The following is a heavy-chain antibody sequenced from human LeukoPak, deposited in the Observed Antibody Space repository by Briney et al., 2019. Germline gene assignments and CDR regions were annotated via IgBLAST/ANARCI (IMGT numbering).Heavy chain of an antibody. J-gene: IGHJ3*02. V-gene: IGHV4-31*11. CDR1: GGSFSGYY. CDR2: IYYSGST. CDR3: AREVNYYDSSGYYQRMGAFDI. D-gene: IGHD3-22*01. Sequence: SETLSLTCAVYGGSFSGYYWSWIRQHPGKGLEWIGYIYYSGSTYYNPSLKSRVTISVDTSKNQFSLKLSSVTAADTAVYYCAREVNYYDSSGYYQRMGAFDIWGQGTMVTVSS.